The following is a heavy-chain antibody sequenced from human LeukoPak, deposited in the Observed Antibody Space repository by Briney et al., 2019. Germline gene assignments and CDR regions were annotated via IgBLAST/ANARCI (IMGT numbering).Heavy chain of an antibody. J-gene: IGHJ6*02. CDR1: GFTVSSNF. D-gene: IGHD1-26*01. CDR3: ARGSGSDGMDV. V-gene: IGHV3-53*01. CDR2: IYSGGSI. Sequence: GGSLRLSCAASGFTVSSNFMSWVRQAPGKGLEWVSVIYSGGSIYYADSVKGRFTISRDISKNTLYLQMNSLRAEDTALYYCARGSGSDGMDVWGQGTTVTVSS.